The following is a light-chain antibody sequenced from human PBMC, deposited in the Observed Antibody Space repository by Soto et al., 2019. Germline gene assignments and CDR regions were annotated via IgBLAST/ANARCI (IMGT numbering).Light chain of an antibody. CDR2: DVS. V-gene: IGLV2-14*01. CDR3: SSYTSSSTYVV. J-gene: IGLJ2*01. Sequence: QSALTQLASVSGSPGQSITISCTGTSSDVGGYNYVSWYQQHPGKAPKLMIHDVSNRPSGVSNRFSGSKSGNTASLTISGLQAEDEADYYCSSYTSSSTYVVFGGGTKLTVL. CDR1: SSDVGGYNY.